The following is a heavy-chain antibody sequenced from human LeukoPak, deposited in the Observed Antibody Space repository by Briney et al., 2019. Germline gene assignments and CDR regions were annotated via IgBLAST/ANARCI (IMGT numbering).Heavy chain of an antibody. CDR2: VNPTSGSA. CDR3: ARGRAYGGYQEYYFDF. J-gene: IGHJ4*02. Sequence: ASVKVSCKASGYTFTNYYLNWVRQAPGQGLKWMGIVNPTSGSATFPQKFQGRRTMTRDTSTSTVYMELSSLRSEDTAVYYCARGRAYGGYQEYYFDFWGQGTLVTVSS. CDR1: GYTFTNYY. V-gene: IGHV1-46*01. D-gene: IGHD5-12*01.